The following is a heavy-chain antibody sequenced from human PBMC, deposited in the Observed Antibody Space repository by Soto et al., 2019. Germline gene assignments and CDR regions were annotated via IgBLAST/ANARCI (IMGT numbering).Heavy chain of an antibody. D-gene: IGHD6-13*01. J-gene: IGHJ6*02. CDR2: ISSSSSYI. Sequence: GGSLRLSGAASGFTFSSYSMNWVLQAPGKGLAWVSSISSSSSYIYYADSVKGRFTISRDNAKNSLYLQMNSLRAEDTAVYYCARDLKAAAAGTGYYYYGMDVWGQGTTVTVSS. CDR1: GFTFSSYS. V-gene: IGHV3-21*01. CDR3: ARDLKAAAAGTGYYYYGMDV.